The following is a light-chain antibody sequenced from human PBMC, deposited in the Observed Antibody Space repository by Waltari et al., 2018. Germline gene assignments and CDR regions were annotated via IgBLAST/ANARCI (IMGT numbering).Light chain of an antibody. CDR1: NSNIGGNS. J-gene: IGLJ3*02. V-gene: IGLV1-44*01. CDR3: AAWDDSLNGWV. Sequence: QSVLTQPPSASVTPGQRVTIPGSGRNSNIGGNSVNWYQQLPGTAPHLPIYTNNHRPSGIPALFAGSNSGTSATLAIGGLRSADEADYYCAAWDDSLNGWVFGGGTKLTVL. CDR2: TNN.